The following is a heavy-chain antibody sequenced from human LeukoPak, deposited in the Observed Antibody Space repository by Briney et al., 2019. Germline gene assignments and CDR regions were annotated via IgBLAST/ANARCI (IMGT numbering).Heavy chain of an antibody. D-gene: IGHD3-22*01. J-gene: IGHJ3*02. CDR2: IVPIFGTS. V-gene: IGHV1-69*06. Sequence: VTFSDYGGTFSDYAINWVRQAPGQGLEWMGGIVPIFGTSVYAQKFQGRVTISADKSTSTAYMEISILRSADTAVYYCARESVLSYYYDVSGYRVAAFDIWGQGTMVTVSS. CDR3: ARESVLSYYYDVSGYRVAAFDI. CDR1: GGTFSDYA.